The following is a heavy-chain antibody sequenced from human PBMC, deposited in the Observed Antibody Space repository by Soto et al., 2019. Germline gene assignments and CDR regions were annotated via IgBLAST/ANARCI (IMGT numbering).Heavy chain of an antibody. J-gene: IGHJ4*02. CDR3: ARQGTSYWETNDY. CDR1: GYSFTSYW. D-gene: IGHD1-26*01. V-gene: IGHV5-10-1*03. CDR2: IDPSDSYT. Sequence: EVQLVQSGAEVKKPGESLTISCKGSGYSFTSYWISWVRQMPGKGLEWMGRIDPSDSYTDYSPSFQGHVTISADKSISTAYLQWSRLKASDPAMYYCARQGTSYWETNDYWGQGTLVTVSS.